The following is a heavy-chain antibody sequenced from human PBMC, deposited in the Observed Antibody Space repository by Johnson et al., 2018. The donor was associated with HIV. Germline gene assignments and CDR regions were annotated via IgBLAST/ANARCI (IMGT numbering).Heavy chain of an antibody. D-gene: IGHD2-21*01. V-gene: IGHV3-48*02. CDR3: STLLDDAFDI. CDR1: GFTFSNAW. CDR2: ISSSGSTI. Sequence: GLVQPGGSLRLSCAASGFTFSNAWMTWVSQAPGKGLEWVSYISSSGSTIYYADSVKGRFTISRDNAKNSLYLQMNSLRDEDTALYYCSTLLDDAFDIWGQGTMVTVSS. J-gene: IGHJ3*02.